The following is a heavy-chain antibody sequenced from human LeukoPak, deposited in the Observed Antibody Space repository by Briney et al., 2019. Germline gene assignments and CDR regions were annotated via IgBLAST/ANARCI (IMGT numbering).Heavy chain of an antibody. CDR3: AREGYSYGPFDY. V-gene: IGHV3-66*01. D-gene: IGHD5-18*01. Sequence: RPGGSLRLSCVASGFTVSSNYMSWVRQAPGKGLEWVSVIYSGGSTYYADSVKGRFTISRDNSKNTLYLQMNSLRVEDTAVYYCAREGYSYGPFDYWGQGNLVTVPS. CDR2: IYSGGST. J-gene: IGHJ4*02. CDR1: GFTVSSNY.